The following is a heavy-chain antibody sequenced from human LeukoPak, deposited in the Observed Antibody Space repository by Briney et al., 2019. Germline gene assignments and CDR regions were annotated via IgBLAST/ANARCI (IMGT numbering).Heavy chain of an antibody. V-gene: IGHV3-33*06. J-gene: IGHJ6*03. D-gene: IGHD6-13*01. CDR1: GFTFSSYG. Sequence: GGSLRLSCAASGFTFSSYGMHWVRQAPGKGLEWVAVIWYDGSNKYYADSVKGRFTISRDNSKNTLYLQMNSLRAEDTAVYYCAKDRQQLVYYMDVWGKGTTVTVSS. CDR3: AKDRQQLVYYMDV. CDR2: IWYDGSNK.